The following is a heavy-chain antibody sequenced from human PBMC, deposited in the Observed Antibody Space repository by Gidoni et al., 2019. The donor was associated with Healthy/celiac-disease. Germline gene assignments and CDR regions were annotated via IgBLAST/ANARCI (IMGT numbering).Heavy chain of an antibody. D-gene: IGHD3-22*01. Sequence: EVQLVESVGGLVQPGGSLRLSCAASGFTFSDRYMDWVRQAPGKGLEWVGRIRNRANSYTTEYAASVKGRFTISRDDSKNSLYLQMNSLKTEDTAVYYCASPLYDSSGYYYVYWGQGTLVTVSS. J-gene: IGHJ4*02. CDR3: ASPLYDSSGYYYVY. CDR1: GFTFSDRY. CDR2: IRNRANSYTT. V-gene: IGHV3-72*01.